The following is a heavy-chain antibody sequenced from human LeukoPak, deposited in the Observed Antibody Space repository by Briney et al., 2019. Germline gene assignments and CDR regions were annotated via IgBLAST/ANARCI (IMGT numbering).Heavy chain of an antibody. CDR1: GGSISSYY. CDR3: ARSQIILEWLSYGMDV. J-gene: IGHJ6*02. D-gene: IGHD3-3*01. CDR2: IYTSGST. Sequence: SETLSLTCTVSGGSISSYYWTWIRQPAGKGLEWIGRIYTSGSTDYNPSLKSRVTMSIDTSKNQFSLKLSSVTSADTAVYYCARSQIILEWLSYGMDVWGQGTTVTVSS. V-gene: IGHV4-4*07.